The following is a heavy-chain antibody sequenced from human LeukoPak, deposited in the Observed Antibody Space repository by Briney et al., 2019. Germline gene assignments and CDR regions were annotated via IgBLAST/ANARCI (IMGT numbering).Heavy chain of an antibody. CDR2: ISYDGSNK. V-gene: IGHV3-30-3*01. D-gene: IGHD6-6*01. Sequence: PGRSLRLSCAASGFTFSSYAMHWVRQAPGKGLEWVAVISYDGSNKYYADSVKGRFTISRGNSKNTLYLQMNSLRAEDTAVYYCARDSSADYYYYMDVWGKGTTVTVSS. CDR1: GFTFSSYA. J-gene: IGHJ6*03. CDR3: ARDSSADYYYYMDV.